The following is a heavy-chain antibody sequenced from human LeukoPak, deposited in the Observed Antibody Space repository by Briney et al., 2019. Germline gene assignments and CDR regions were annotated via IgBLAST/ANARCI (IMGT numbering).Heavy chain of an antibody. CDR1: GFTFNNYA. Sequence: GGSLRLSCAASGFTFNNYAMNWVRQAPGKGLEWVSAIGGGGGSAYYADSVKGRFTISRDNSKNTLYLQMNSLRAEDTAVYYCAREAAGTDDFDYWGQGTLVTVSS. J-gene: IGHJ4*02. V-gene: IGHV3-23*01. CDR3: AREAAGTDDFDY. CDR2: IGGGGGSA. D-gene: IGHD6-13*01.